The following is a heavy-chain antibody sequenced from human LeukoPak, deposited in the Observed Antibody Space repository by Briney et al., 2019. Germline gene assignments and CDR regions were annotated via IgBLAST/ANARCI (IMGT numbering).Heavy chain of an antibody. CDR3: ARGGWSNDY. CDR2: VYYSGSA. D-gene: IGHD6-19*01. Sequence: SETLSLTCTVSGGTMSNNYWSWIRQPPGKGMEWIGYVYYSGSADYNPSLKGRVAISVDTSRNQFSLRLSSVTAADTAVYFCARGGWSNDYWGPGTLVTVSS. CDR1: GGTMSNNY. J-gene: IGHJ4*02. V-gene: IGHV4-59*08.